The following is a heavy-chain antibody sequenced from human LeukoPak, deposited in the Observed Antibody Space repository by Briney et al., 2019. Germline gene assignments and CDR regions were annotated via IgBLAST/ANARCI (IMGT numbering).Heavy chain of an antibody. CDR1: GGSISSSSYY. D-gene: IGHD2-21*01. CDR2: IYYSGST. V-gene: IGHV4-61*05. J-gene: IGHJ4*02. CDR3: ARGVVIAPQTFDY. Sequence: SETLSLTCTVSGGSISSSSYYWGWIRQPPGKGLEWIGYIYYSGSTNYNPSLKSRVTISVDTSKNQFSLKLSSVTAADTAVYYCARGVVIAPQTFDYWGQGTLVTVSS.